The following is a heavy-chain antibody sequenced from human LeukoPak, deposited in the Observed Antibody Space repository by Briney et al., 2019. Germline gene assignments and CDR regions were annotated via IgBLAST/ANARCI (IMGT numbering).Heavy chain of an antibody. Sequence: SETLSLTCTVSGGSISSSSYYWGWIRQPPGKGLEWIGSIYYSGSTYYNPSLKSRVTISVDTSKNQFSLKLSSVTAADMAVYYCARVGRFGEFTYFDYWGQGTLVTVSS. CDR2: IYYSGST. D-gene: IGHD3-10*01. J-gene: IGHJ4*02. V-gene: IGHV4-39*01. CDR3: ARVGRFGEFTYFDY. CDR1: GGSISSSSYY.